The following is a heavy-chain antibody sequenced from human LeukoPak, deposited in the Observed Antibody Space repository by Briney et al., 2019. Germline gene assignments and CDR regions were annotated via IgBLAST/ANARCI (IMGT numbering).Heavy chain of an antibody. CDR1: GFTFSSYS. D-gene: IGHD2-21*02. J-gene: IGHJ5*02. Sequence: GGSLRLSCAAPGFTFSSYSMNWVRQAPGKGLEWVSSISSSSSYIYYADSVKGRFTISRENAKNSLYLQMNSLRAEDTAVYYCARDTYCGGDCPRWFDPWGQGTLVSVS. CDR3: ARDTYCGGDCPRWFDP. V-gene: IGHV3-21*01. CDR2: ISSSSSYI.